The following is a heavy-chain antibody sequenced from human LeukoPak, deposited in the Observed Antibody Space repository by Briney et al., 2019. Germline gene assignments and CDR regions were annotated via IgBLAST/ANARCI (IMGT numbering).Heavy chain of an antibody. CDR1: GHIFTNYW. J-gene: IGHJ3*02. D-gene: IGHD5-24*01. CDR2: IYPGDSDS. V-gene: IGHV5-51*01. Sequence: PEESLKISCKASGHIFTNYWIAWVLQMPGEGLEWMGIIYPGDSDSRYSPSFQGHVTISADKSISTAYLQWSSLKASDTAMYYCARHGVEGYNGAFHIWGQGTMVTVSS. CDR3: ARHGVEGYNGAFHI.